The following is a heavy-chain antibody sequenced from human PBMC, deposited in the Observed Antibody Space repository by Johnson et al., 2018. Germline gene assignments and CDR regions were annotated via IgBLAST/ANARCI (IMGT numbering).Heavy chain of an antibody. CDR3: ANVDHRRVLPGASWAVEVSDI. Sequence: VQLRESGGGLVQPGGSLRLSCVASGFTFRNYWMHWVRQAPGQGLVWLSPIYSAGSPPTYSDSVKARFTISIDHAKNTLYLQMNRPRAEDPALFYFANVDHRRVLPGASWAVEVSDIWGQGTMVTVST. J-gene: IGHJ3*02. CDR1: GFTFRNYW. D-gene: IGHD2-2*01. CDR2: IYSAGSPP. V-gene: IGHV3-74*01.